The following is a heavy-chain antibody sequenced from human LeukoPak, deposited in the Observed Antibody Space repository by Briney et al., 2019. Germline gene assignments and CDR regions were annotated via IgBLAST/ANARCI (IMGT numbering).Heavy chain of an antibody. CDR3: ARDGQGITIFGVVPPESYFDY. CDR1: GGTFSSYA. Sequence: ASVKVSCKASGGTFSSYAMSWVRQAAGQGLEWMGAIIPIFGTANYAQKFQGRVTITADESTSTAYMELSSLRSEDTAVYYCARDGQGITIFGVVPPESYFDYWGQGTLVTVSS. CDR2: IIPIFGTA. J-gene: IGHJ4*02. D-gene: IGHD3-3*01. V-gene: IGHV1-69*13.